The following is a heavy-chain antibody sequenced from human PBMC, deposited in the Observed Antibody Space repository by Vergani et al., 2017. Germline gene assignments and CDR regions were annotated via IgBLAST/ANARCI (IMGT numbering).Heavy chain of an antibody. J-gene: IGHJ6*02. CDR2: ISGSGGST. CDR1: GFTFNHYA. D-gene: IGHD5-12*01. Sequence: EVQLLESGGDLVQPGGSLRLSCAASGFTFNHYAMNWVRPAPGKGLEWVSGISGSGGSTYYAGSVKGRFTISRDSSKNTLYLQMNSLSAGDAAVYYCAKANPRNSGYDYLYYYHAMDVGGQGTTVTVSS. CDR3: AKANPRNSGYDYLYYYHAMDV. V-gene: IGHV3-23*01.